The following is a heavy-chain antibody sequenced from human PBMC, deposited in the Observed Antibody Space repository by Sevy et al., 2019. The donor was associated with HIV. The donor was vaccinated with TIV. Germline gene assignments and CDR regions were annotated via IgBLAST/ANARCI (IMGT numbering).Heavy chain of an antibody. J-gene: IGHJ3*02. CDR3: ARRNDFDI. CDR2: VYYTGDT. CDR1: GGSINSDH. V-gene: IGHV4-59*08. Sequence: SDTLSLTCTVSGGSINSDHWNWIRQPPGKGLEWIGYVYYTGDTNYNPSLKNRVTISVDRTKNQFSLKLTSVTAADTAVYYCARRNDFDIWGQGTMVTVSS.